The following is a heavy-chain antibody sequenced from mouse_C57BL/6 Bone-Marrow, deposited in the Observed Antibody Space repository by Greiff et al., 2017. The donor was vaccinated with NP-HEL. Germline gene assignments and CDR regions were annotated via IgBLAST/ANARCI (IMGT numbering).Heavy chain of an antibody. V-gene: IGHV1-80*01. CDR3: ARYYGSSYYFDY. D-gene: IGHD1-1*01. CDR1: GYAFSSYW. CDR2: IYPGDGDT. Sequence: VQLQESGAELVKPEASVKISCKASGYAFSSYWMNWVKQRPGKGLEWIGQIYPGDGDTNYNGKFKGKATLTADKSSSTAYMQLSSLTSEDSAVYFCARYYGSSYYFDYWGQGTTLTVSS. J-gene: IGHJ2*01.